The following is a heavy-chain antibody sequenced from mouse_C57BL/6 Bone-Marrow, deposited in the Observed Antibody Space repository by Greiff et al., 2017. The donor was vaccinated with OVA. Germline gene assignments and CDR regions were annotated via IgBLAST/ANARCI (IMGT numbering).Heavy chain of an antibody. D-gene: IGHD2-9*01. CDR3: AIWAYYGYVWYAMDY. V-gene: IGHV1-4*01. CDR2: INPSSGYT. J-gene: IGHJ4*01. Sequence: VKLMASGAELARPGASVKMSCKASGYTFTSYTMHWVKQRPGQGLEWIGYINPSSGYTKYNQKFKDKATLTADKSSSTAYMQLSSLTSEDSAFYYCAIWAYYGYVWYAMDYWGQGTSVTVSS. CDR1: GYTFTSYT.